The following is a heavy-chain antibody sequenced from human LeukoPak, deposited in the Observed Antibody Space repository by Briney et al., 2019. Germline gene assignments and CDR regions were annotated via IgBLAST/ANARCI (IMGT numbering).Heavy chain of an antibody. CDR2: IKTTADGGTT. J-gene: IGHJ4*02. D-gene: IGHD6-13*01. CDR1: GFSFNKDW. V-gene: IGHV3-15*01. CDR3: TSQQQLLTYFDS. Sequence: GGSLRLSCAASGFSFNKDWVSWVRQAPGKGLEWIGRIKTTADGGTTDYVAPVKGRFTISRDDSKSIAYLQMNSLKTEDTAVYYCTSQQQLLTYFDSWGQGTLVTVSS.